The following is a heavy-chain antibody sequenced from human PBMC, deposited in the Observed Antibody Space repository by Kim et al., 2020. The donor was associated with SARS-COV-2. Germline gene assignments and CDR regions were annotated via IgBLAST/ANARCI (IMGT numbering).Heavy chain of an antibody. CDR2: IFPGDSDT. V-gene: IGHV5-51*01. J-gene: IGHJ4*02. Sequence: GESLKISCKGSGYNFDNYWIGWVRQMPGRGLEWMGVIFPGDSDTRYSPSFQGQVTISADKSVSTAFLQWGSLKASDTAIYYCARATGCSITSCPYYFDHWGQGTLVTVSS. CDR3: ARATGCSITSCPYYFDH. CDR1: GYNFDNYW. D-gene: IGHD2-2*01.